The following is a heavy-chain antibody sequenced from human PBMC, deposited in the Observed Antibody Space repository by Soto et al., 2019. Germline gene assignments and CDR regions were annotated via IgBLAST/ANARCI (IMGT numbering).Heavy chain of an antibody. CDR2: INSDGSST. V-gene: IGHV3-74*01. CDR3: ARDRRSYDFWATRYYGMDV. D-gene: IGHD3-3*01. J-gene: IGHJ6*02. CDR1: GFTFSSYW. Sequence: PGGSLRLSCAASGFTFSSYWMHWVRQAPGKGLVWVSRINSDGSSTSYADSVKGRFTISRDNAKNTLYLQMNSLRAEDTVVYYCARDRRSYDFWATRYYGMDVWGQGTKVTVSS.